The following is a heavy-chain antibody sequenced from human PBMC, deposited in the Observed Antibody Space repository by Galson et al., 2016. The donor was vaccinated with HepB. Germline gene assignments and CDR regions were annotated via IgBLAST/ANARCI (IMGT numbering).Heavy chain of an antibody. CDR2: IATDGGGT. V-gene: IGHV3-64D*06. D-gene: IGHD3-16*01. Sequence: SLRLSCAASGFTFSIYPMHWVRQAPGKGLEYVSAIATDGGGTFYADSVKGRFTTSRDNSKNTLYLQMSGLRPEDTAVYYCVRPLRWGSYAFHVWGQGTMVPVSS. J-gene: IGHJ3*01. CDR3: VRPLRWGSYAFHV. CDR1: GFTFSIYP.